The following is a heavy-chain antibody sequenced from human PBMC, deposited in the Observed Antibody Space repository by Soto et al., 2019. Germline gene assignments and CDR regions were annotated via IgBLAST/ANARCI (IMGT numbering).Heavy chain of an antibody. D-gene: IGHD3-3*01. CDR3: ARDPAYYDFWSGYYPDAFDI. Sequence: ASVKVSCKASGYTFTSYAMNWVRQAPGQGLEWMGWINTNTGNPTYAQGFTGRFVFSLDTSVSTAYLQICSLKAEDTAVYYCARDPAYYDFWSGYYPDAFDIWGQGTMVTVSS. CDR1: GYTFTSYA. CDR2: INTNTGNP. V-gene: IGHV7-4-1*01. J-gene: IGHJ3*02.